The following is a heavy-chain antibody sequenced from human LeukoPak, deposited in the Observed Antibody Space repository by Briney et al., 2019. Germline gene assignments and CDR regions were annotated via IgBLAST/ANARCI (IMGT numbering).Heavy chain of an antibody. Sequence: KPSETLSLTCAVYGGSFSGYYWSWIRQPPGKGLEWIGEINHSGSTNYNPSLKSRVTISVDTSKNQFSLKLSSVTAADTAVYYCARLYSGSYSNWGQGTLVTVSS. CDR3: ARLYSGSYSN. CDR1: GGSFSGYY. V-gene: IGHV4-34*01. D-gene: IGHD1-26*01. J-gene: IGHJ4*02. CDR2: INHSGST.